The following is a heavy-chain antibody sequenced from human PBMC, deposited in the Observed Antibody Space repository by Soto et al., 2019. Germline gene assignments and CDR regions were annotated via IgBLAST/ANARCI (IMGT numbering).Heavy chain of an antibody. J-gene: IGHJ6*02. D-gene: IGHD1-1*01. V-gene: IGHV1-69*13. CDR3: ARGGKERFRGSGMDV. CDR2: IITFFGAA. Sequence: ASVKVSCKASGGRFNTYAINWVRPAPGQGLEWLGGIITFFGAAMYAQKFQGRVTITADEFTTTAYMELSSLRSEDTAVYYCARGGKERFRGSGMDVWGQGTTVTVSS. CDR1: GGRFNTYA.